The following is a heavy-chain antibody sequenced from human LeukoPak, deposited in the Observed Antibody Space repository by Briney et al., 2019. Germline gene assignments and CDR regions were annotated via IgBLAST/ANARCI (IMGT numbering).Heavy chain of an antibody. CDR3: ARGGGNYGSGSYYKEDWFDP. J-gene: IGHJ5*02. D-gene: IGHD3-10*01. CDR1: GYTFTGYY. V-gene: IGHV1-2*02. Sequence: ASVKVSCKASGYTFTGYYMHWVRQAPGQGLEWMGWINPNSGGTNYAQKFQGRVTMTRDTSISTAYMELSSLRSEDTAVYYCARGGGNYGSGSYYKEDWFDPWGQGTLVTVSS. CDR2: INPNSGGT.